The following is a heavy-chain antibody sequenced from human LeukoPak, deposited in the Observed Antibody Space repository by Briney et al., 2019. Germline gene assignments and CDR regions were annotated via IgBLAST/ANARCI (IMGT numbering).Heavy chain of an antibody. D-gene: IGHD1-26*01. Sequence: SVKVSCKASGYTFTDYYMHWVRQAPGQGLEWMGGIIPIFGTANYAQKFQGRVTITADKSTSTAYMELSSLRSEDTAVYYCAGSWSVGATILYYYMDVWGKGTTVTVSS. V-gene: IGHV1-69*06. CDR3: AGSWSVGATILYYYMDV. CDR1: GYTFTDYY. J-gene: IGHJ6*03. CDR2: IIPIFGTA.